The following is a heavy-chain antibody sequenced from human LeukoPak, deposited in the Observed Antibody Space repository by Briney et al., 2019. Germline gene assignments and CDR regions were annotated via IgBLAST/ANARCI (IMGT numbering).Heavy chain of an antibody. D-gene: IGHD2-2*01. Sequence: GGSLRLSCAASGVIFSLYAMNWVRQAPGKGLEGVAYIDSGSDDIHYADSVRGRFTISRDNAKNTLYLQMKSLRDEDTAVYYCARDTYQPSLIDYWGQGTLVTVSS. CDR3: ARDTYQPSLIDY. CDR1: GVIFSLYA. CDR2: IDSGSDDI. J-gene: IGHJ4*02. V-gene: IGHV3-21*05.